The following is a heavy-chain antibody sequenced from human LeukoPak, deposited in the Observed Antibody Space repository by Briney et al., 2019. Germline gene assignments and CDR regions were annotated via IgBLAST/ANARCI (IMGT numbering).Heavy chain of an antibody. CDR1: GFTFSTYG. D-gene: IGHD2-2*01. J-gene: IGHJ4*02. CDR2: IRYDGSNK. Sequence: GGSLRLSCAASGFTFSTYGMHWVRQAPGKGLEWVAFIRYDGSNKYYADSVKVRFTISRDNSKNTVYLQMNSLRAEDTAVYYCAAPGVPAATYYFDYWGQGTLVTVSS. CDR3: AAPGVPAATYYFDY. V-gene: IGHV3-30*02.